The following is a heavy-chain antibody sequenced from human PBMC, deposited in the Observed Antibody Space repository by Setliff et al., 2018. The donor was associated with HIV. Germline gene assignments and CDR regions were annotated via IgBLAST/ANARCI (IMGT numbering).Heavy chain of an antibody. CDR2: FYYSGNT. CDR3: ARHNCGTTACYGVVV. CDR1: GYSISSGYY. Sequence: NPSETLSLTCAVSGYSISSGYYWGWIRQTPGKGLEWMGSFYYSGNTYYSPSLKSRVTISIDTSKNHVSLKLSSVTAADTAVYYCARHNCGTTACYGVVVWGQGTMVTVSS. J-gene: IGHJ3*01. D-gene: IGHD2-2*01. V-gene: IGHV4-38-2*01.